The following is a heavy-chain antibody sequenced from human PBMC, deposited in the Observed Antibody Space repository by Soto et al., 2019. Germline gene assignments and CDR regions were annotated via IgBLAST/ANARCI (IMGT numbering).Heavy chain of an antibody. CDR3: ARGSPLEDIVVVVAADY. J-gene: IGHJ4*02. CDR1: GCTFTGYY. CDR2: INPNSGGT. D-gene: IGHD2-15*01. Sequence: ASVKVSCKASGCTFTGYYMHWVRQAPGQGLEWMGWINPNSGGTNYAQKFQGWVTMTRDTSISTAYMELSRLRSDDTAVYYCARGSPLEDIVVVVAADYWGQGTLVTVSS. V-gene: IGHV1-2*04.